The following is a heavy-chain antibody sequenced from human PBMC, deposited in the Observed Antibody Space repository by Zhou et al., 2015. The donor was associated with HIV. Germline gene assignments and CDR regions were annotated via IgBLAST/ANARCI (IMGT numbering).Heavy chain of an antibody. CDR3: ARDRGEEGPRGIAAAGTMLFDI. CDR1: GGTFSSYA. CDR2: IIPIFGTA. D-gene: IGHD6-13*01. V-gene: IGHV1-69*12. J-gene: IGHJ3*02. Sequence: QVQLVQSGAEVKKPGSSVKVSCKASGGTFSSYAISWVRQAPGQGLEWMGGIIPIFGTANYAQKFQGRVTITADESTSTAYMELSSLRSEDTAVYYCARDRGEEGPRGIAAAGTMLFDIWGQGDKWSPSLQ.